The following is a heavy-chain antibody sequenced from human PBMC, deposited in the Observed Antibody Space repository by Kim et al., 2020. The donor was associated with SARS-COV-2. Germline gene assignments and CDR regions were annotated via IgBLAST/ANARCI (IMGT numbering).Heavy chain of an antibody. V-gene: IGHV1-58*01. CDR1: GFTFTSSA. D-gene: IGHD3-3*01. Sequence: SVKVSCKASGFTFTSSAVQWVRQARGQRLEWIGWIVVGSGNTNYAQKFQERVTITRDMSTSTAYMELSSLRSEDTAVYYCAAVSIFGVGFYYGMDVWGQGTTVTVSS. CDR3: AAVSIFGVGFYYGMDV. CDR2: IVVGSGNT. J-gene: IGHJ6*02.